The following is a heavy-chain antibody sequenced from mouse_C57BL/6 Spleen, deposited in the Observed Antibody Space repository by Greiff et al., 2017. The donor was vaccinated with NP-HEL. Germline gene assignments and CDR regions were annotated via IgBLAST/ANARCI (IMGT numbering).Heavy chain of an antibody. D-gene: IGHD1-1*01. Sequence: EVQLQESGAELVRPGASVQLSCTASGFNIKDYYMHWVKQRPEQGLEWIGRIDPEDGDTEYAPQFQGKATMTADTSSNTAYLQLSSLTSEDTAVYYCTLITTVVDFDYWGQGTTLTVSS. CDR2: IDPEDGDT. CDR1: GFNIKDYY. CDR3: TLITTVVDFDY. V-gene: IGHV14-1*01. J-gene: IGHJ2*01.